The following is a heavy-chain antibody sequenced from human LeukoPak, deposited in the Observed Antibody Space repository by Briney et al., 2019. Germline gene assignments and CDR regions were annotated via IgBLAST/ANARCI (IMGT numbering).Heavy chain of an antibody. Sequence: GGSLNLSCAASGFTFSNSAMSWARQAPGKGREWVSTLSGSGITTYYADSVKGRFTISRDNSKNTLYLQMNSLRAEDTAVYYCAKGIYSSGWSYFDYWGHGTLVTVSS. CDR3: AKGIYSSGWSYFDY. CDR2: LSGSGITT. V-gene: IGHV3-23*01. D-gene: IGHD6-19*01. J-gene: IGHJ4*01. CDR1: GFTFSNSA.